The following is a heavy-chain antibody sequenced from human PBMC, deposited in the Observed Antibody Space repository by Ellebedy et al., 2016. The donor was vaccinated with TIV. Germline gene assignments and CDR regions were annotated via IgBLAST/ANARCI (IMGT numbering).Heavy chain of an antibody. J-gene: IGHJ3*02. CDR1: GGSINTYY. Sequence: SETLSLTCTVSGGSINTYYWTWIRQPPGKGLEYIGYVHYTGSTNYNPSLRSRVTLSVDSFKNQFSLKLDSVTAADTAGYYCARDSKKGWAFDIWGQGTMVTVSS. CDR3: ARDSKKGWAFDI. V-gene: IGHV4-59*12. CDR2: VHYTGST.